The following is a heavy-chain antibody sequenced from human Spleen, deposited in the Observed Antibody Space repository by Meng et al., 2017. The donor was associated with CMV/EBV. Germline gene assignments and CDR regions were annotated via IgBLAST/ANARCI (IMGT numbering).Heavy chain of an antibody. J-gene: IGHJ6*02. Sequence: GGSLRLSCAASGFILNNYWMTWVRQAPGKGLEWVANIKQDGSEKYYVDSVKGRFTISRDNAKNSLYLQMNSLRAEDTAVYYCARDLIVVVPAAIGESYYYYGMDVWGQGTTVTVSS. CDR3: ARDLIVVVPAAIGESYYYYGMDV. CDR1: GFILNNYW. D-gene: IGHD2-2*01. V-gene: IGHV3-7*01. CDR2: IKQDGSEK.